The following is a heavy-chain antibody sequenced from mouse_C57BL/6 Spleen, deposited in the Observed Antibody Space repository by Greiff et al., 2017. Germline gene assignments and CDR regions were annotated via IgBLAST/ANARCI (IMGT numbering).Heavy chain of an antibody. V-gene: IGHV1-61*01. CDR1: GYTFTSYW. J-gene: IGHJ3*01. CDR3: ARAGLFAY. Sequence: VQLQQPGAELVRPGSSVKLSCKASGYTFTSYWMDWVKQRPGQGLEWIGNIYPSDSETHYNQKFKDKATLTVDKSSSTAYMQLSSLTSEDSAVXYCARAGLFAYWGQGTLVTVSA. CDR2: IYPSDSET.